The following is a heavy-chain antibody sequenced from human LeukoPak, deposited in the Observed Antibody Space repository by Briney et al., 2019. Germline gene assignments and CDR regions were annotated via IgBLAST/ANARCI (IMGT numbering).Heavy chain of an antibody. D-gene: IGHD3-10*01. CDR2: IRGSGDTT. Sequence: GGSLRLSCAASGFTFSNYVMSWVRQAPGKGLEWVSAIRGSGDTTHYTDSVKGRFTISRDNSKNTLYLQMNSLRAEDTAVYYCARCSTGRNTGDAFDIWGQGTMVTVSS. V-gene: IGHV3-23*01. J-gene: IGHJ3*02. CDR1: GFTFSNYV. CDR3: ARCSTGRNTGDAFDI.